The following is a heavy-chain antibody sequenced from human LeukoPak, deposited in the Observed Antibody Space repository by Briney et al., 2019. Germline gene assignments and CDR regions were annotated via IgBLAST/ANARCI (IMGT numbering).Heavy chain of an antibody. J-gene: IGHJ4*02. CDR1: GGSFSGYY. V-gene: IGHV4-34*01. CDR3: ARLGGVSYYDYVWGSYRKAFYFDY. Sequence: SETLSHTCAVYGGSFSGYYWSWIRQPPGKGLEWIGEINHSGSTNYNPSLKSRVTISVDTSKNQFSLKLSSVTAADTAVYYCARLGGVSYYDYVWGSYRKAFYFDYWGQGTLVTVSS. CDR2: INHSGST. D-gene: IGHD3-16*02.